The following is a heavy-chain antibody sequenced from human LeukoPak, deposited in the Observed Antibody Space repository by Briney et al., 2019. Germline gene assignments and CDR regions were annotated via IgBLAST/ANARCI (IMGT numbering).Heavy chain of an antibody. V-gene: IGHV5-51*03. Sequence: GDSQTLSCRGCGHIFTSYWIRWVRQTPGKGLEWIGIIYPGDSETRYGASFQGQVTISADKSISTAYLQWSSLKASDTAMYYCARLGWGSPPGAFDIWGQGTMVTVSS. CDR2: IYPGDSET. CDR1: GHIFTSYW. D-gene: IGHD7-27*01. J-gene: IGHJ3*02. CDR3: ARLGWGSPPGAFDI.